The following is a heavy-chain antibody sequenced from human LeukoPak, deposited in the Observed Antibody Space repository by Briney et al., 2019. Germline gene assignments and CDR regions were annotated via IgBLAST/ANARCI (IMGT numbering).Heavy chain of an antibody. CDR2: ISSSSSYT. D-gene: IGHD5-18*01. Sequence: GGSLRLSCAASGFTFSSYSMNWVRQAPGKGLEWVSSISSSSSYTYYADSVKGRFTISRDNAKNSLYLQMNSLRAEDTAVYYCARRLDGYSYGYADYWGQGTLVTVSS. J-gene: IGHJ4*02. CDR1: GFTFSSYS. V-gene: IGHV3-21*01. CDR3: ARRLDGYSYGYADY.